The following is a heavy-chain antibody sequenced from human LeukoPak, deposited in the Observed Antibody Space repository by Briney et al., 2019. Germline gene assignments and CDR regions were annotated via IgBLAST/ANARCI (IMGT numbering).Heavy chain of an antibody. D-gene: IGHD3-16*01. V-gene: IGHV3-33*03. CDR1: GFTFSSHG. CDR3: AKHDSYLWGSLNH. CDR2: IWYDGSNQ. Sequence: GGSLRLSCAASGFTFSSHGMHWVRQAPGKGLEWVAVIWYDGSNQFYTDSVKGRFTISRDNAKNTLYLQMNSLRAEDTAVYYCAKHDSYLWGSLNHWGQGTLVTVSS. J-gene: IGHJ4*02.